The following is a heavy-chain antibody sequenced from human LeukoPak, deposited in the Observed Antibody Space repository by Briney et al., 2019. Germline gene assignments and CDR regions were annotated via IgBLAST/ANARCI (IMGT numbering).Heavy chain of an antibody. V-gene: IGHV4-4*09. CDR2: IYTSGST. D-gene: IGHD3-3*01. J-gene: IGHJ4*02. CDR1: GGSISSYY. CDR3: GRQNDFWSGYDY. Sequence: SETLSLTCTVSGGSISSYYWSWIRQPPGKGLEWIGYIYTSGSTNYNPSLKSRVTISVDTSKNQFSLKLSSVTAADTAVYYCGRQNDFWSGYDYWGQGTLVTVSS.